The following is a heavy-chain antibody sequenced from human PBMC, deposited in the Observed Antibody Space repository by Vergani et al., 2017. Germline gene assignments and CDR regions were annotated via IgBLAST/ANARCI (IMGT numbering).Heavy chain of an antibody. CDR2: ISWNSGSI. CDR3: AKEAYGSGSYSSGYFDY. D-gene: IGHD3-10*01. Sequence: EVQLVESGGGLVQPGRSLRLSCAASGFTFDDYAMHWVRQAPGKGLEWVSGISWNSGSIGYADSVKGRFTLSRDNAKNSLYLQMNSLRAEDTALYYCAKEAYGSGSYSSGYFDYWGQGTLVTVSS. J-gene: IGHJ4*02. CDR1: GFTFDDYA. V-gene: IGHV3-9*01.